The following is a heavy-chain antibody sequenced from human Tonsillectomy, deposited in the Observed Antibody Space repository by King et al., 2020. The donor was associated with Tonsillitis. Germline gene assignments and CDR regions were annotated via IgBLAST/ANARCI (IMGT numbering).Heavy chain of an antibody. D-gene: IGHD2/OR15-2a*01. Sequence: QLQESGPGLVKPSQTLSLTCSVSGVSISSESRFWRWIRQHPGKGLEWIGYVNRFGTTYYNPSLRSRSTVTVDTSKNQFSLTLNSVTAADAAVYYCAGDGLYTTFSDCWGQGILVAVSS. J-gene: IGHJ4*02. CDR3: AGDGLYTTFSDC. CDR1: GVSISSESRF. V-gene: IGHV4-31*03. CDR2: VNRFGTT.